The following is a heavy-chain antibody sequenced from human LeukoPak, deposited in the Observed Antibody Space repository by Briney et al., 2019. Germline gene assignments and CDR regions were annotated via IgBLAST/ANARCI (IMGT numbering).Heavy chain of an antibody. J-gene: IGHJ3*02. D-gene: IGHD6-19*01. V-gene: IGHV4-34*01. CDR1: GGSISSYY. CDR2: INHSGST. Sequence: SETLSLTCSVSGGSISSYYWSWIRQPPGKGLEWIGEINHSGSTNYNPSLKSRVTISVDTSKNQFSLKLSSVTAADTAVYYCARGRGSGWWLRSAFDIWGQGTMVTVSS. CDR3: ARGRGSGWWLRSAFDI.